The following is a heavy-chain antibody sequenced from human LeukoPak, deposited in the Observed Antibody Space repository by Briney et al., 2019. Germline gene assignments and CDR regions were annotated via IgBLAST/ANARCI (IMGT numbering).Heavy chain of an antibody. CDR1: GGTFSSYA. CDR2: IIPIFGTA. Sequence: SVKVSCKASGGTFSSYAISWVRQAPGQGPEWMGGIIPIFGTANYAQKFQGRVTITADESTSTAYMELSSLRSEDTAVYYCATELRYFDWFRNNWFDPWGQGTLVTVSS. V-gene: IGHV1-69*01. J-gene: IGHJ5*02. CDR3: ATELRYFDWFRNNWFDP. D-gene: IGHD3-9*01.